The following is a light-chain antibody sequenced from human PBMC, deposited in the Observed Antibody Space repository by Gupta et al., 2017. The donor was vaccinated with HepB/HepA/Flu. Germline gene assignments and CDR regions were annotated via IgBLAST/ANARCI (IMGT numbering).Light chain of an antibody. CDR1: QSVSSN. CDR3: QQYNNWPRR. CDR2: GAS. V-gene: IGKV3-15*01. J-gene: IGKJ2*03. Sequence: EIVMTHSPATLSVSPGERAHLTCRASQSVSSNLAWYQQKPGQAPRLLIYGASTRATGIPARFSGSGSGTEFTLTISSLQSEDFAVYYCQQYNNWPRRFGQGTKLEIK.